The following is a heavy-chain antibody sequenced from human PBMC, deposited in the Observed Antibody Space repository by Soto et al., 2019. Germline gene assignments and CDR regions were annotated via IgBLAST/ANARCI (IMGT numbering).Heavy chain of an antibody. V-gene: IGHV3-23*01. CDR3: AKHHGGNSWYCLDS. J-gene: IGHJ4*02. CDR2: ITGSGGTT. D-gene: IGHD6-13*01. Sequence: PGGSLRLSCAASRFTFSSYAMSWVRQAPGKGLEWVSFITGSGGTTFYADSVKGRFTISRDNSKNTLYLQMNSLRAEDTAVYYCAKHHGGNSWYCLDSWGQGTLVTVS. CDR1: RFTFSSYA.